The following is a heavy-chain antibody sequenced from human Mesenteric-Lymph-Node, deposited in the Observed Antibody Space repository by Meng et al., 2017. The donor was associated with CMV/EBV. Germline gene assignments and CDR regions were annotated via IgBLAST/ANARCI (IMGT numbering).Heavy chain of an antibody. CDR1: GFTFNTYA. V-gene: IGHV3-21*01. Sequence: GFTFNTYAMIWVRQAPGKGLEWVSSITNTGRYIYYRDSVKGRFTVSRDNAENSLYLQMNSLRAGDTAVFYCAAGHYDILTGYYSLDYWGQGTLVTVSS. CDR2: ITNTGRYI. D-gene: IGHD3-9*01. J-gene: IGHJ4*02. CDR3: AAGHYDILTGYYSLDY.